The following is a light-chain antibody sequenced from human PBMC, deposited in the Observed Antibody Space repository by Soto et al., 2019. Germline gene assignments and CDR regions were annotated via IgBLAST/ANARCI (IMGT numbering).Light chain of an antibody. J-gene: IGKJ1*01. Sequence: EIVMTQSPATLSVAPGERATLSCRASQNIGTNLAWYQQKPGQPPRLLFFGASTRATGVPARFSGSGSGTEFTLTIYSLQSEDFAVYYCQQFDNWPPAWPFGQGTKVEVK. CDR1: QNIGTN. V-gene: IGKV3-15*01. CDR2: GAS. CDR3: QQFDNWPPAWP.